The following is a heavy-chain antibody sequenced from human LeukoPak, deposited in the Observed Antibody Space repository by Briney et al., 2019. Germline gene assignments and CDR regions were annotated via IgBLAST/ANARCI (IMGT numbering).Heavy chain of an antibody. Sequence: GGSLRLSCAASGFTFSSYNMNWVRQAPGKGLEWGSYISSTSSTIYYTDSLKGRFTISRDNAKNSLYLQMNSLRVEDTAVYYCARVVSSWQGNWFDPWGQGTLVTVSS. CDR3: ARVVSSWQGNWFDP. V-gene: IGHV3-48*01. CDR1: GFTFSSYN. CDR2: ISSTSSTI. D-gene: IGHD6-13*01. J-gene: IGHJ5*02.